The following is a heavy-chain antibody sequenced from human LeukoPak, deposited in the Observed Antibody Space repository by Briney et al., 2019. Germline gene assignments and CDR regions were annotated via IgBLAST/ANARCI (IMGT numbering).Heavy chain of an antibody. CDR1: GGTFSSYA. V-gene: IGHV1-69*04. J-gene: IGHJ6*02. CDR3: ARARPALGSQFIDAGAYGMDV. D-gene: IGHD5-24*01. Sequence: SVKVSCKASGGTFSSYAISWVRQAPGQGLEWMGRIIPILGIANYAQKFQGRVTITADKSTSTAYMELSSLRSEDTAVYYCARARPALGSQFIDAGAYGMDVWGQGTTVTVSS. CDR2: IIPILGIA.